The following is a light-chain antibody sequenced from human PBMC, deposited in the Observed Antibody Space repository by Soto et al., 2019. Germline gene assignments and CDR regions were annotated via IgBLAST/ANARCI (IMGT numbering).Light chain of an antibody. CDR3: LQDYNYPRT. Sequence: AIQMTHSQSSRSASVGDRVTILCRASQGIRNDLGWYQQKPGKAPKLLIYAASSLQSGVPSRFSGSGSGTDFTLTISSLQPEDFATYYCLQDYNYPRTFGGGTKVEIK. CDR1: QGIRND. CDR2: AAS. J-gene: IGKJ4*01. V-gene: IGKV1-6*01.